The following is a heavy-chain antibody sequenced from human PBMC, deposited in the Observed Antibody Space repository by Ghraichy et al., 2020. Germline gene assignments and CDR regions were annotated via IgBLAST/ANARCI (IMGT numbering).Heavy chain of an antibody. Sequence: GGSLRLSCAASGFTFSSYAMSWVRQAPGKGLEWVSAVTGSGSSTHYADSVKGRFTISRDNSKNTLYLQMNSLRAEDTAVYYCAKGGRGNYGSGSYYDYWGQGTLVTVSS. CDR3: AKGGRGNYGSGSYYDY. D-gene: IGHD3-10*01. V-gene: IGHV3-23*01. J-gene: IGHJ4*02. CDR2: VTGSGSST. CDR1: GFTFSSYA.